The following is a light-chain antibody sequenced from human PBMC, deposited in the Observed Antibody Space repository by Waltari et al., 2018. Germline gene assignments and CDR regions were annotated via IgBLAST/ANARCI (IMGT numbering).Light chain of an antibody. V-gene: IGLV2-23*02. CDR2: EVI. Sequence: QSALTQPDSVSGSPGTSITISSTGTTTDVGHYDRLPWYQQHPGKAPKLLICEVIKRPSGVSSRFSGSKSGNTASLTISGLQAEDEADYYCCSYAGRGTYVFGSGTKVTVL. CDR3: CSYAGRGTYV. CDR1: TTDVGHYDR. J-gene: IGLJ1*01.